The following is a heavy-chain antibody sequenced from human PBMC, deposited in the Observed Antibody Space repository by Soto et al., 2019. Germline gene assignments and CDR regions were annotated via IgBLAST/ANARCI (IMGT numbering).Heavy chain of an antibody. V-gene: IGHV1-69*02. CDR1: GGTFNVYT. J-gene: IGHJ3*02. CDR3: ALGSWSGETFDI. D-gene: IGHD6-13*01. CDR2: IIPMLAIT. Sequence: QVQLVQYGAEVKKPGSSVKVSCKASGGTFNVYTIIWVRQAPGQGLEWMGRIIPMLAITNYAQRFQGRVTLTADTSTTTAYMELSSLTSEDTAVYYCALGSWSGETFDIWGQGTLVTVSS.